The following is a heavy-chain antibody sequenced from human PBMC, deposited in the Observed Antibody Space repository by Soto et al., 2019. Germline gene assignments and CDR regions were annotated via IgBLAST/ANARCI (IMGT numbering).Heavy chain of an antibody. V-gene: IGHV4-31*03. CDR2: IYYSGST. CDR3: ARGLTDEGLNVHFDY. J-gene: IGHJ4*02. CDR1: GGSISSGGYY. D-gene: IGHD4-4*01. Sequence: SETLSLTCTVSGGSISSGGYYWSWIRQHPGKGLEWIGYIYYSGSTYYNPSLKSRVTISVDTSKNQFSLKLSSVTAADTAVYYCARGLTDEGLNVHFDYWGQGTLVTVSS.